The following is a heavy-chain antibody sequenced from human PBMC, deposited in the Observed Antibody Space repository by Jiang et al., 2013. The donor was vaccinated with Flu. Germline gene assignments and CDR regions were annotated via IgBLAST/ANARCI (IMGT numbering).Heavy chain of an antibody. Sequence: DGGTTDYAAPVKGRFTISRDDSKNTLYLQMNSLKTEDTAVYYCTTDTDYCGGDCYYDAFDIWGQGTMVTVSS. J-gene: IGHJ3*02. D-gene: IGHD2-21*02. CDR2: DGGTT. CDR3: TTDTDYCGGDCYYDAFDI. V-gene: IGHV3-15*01.